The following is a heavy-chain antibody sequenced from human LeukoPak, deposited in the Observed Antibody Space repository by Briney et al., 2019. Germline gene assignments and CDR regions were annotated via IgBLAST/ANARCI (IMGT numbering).Heavy chain of an antibody. J-gene: IGHJ4*02. CDR1: GYTFTGYY. D-gene: IGHD2-15*01. CDR2: IIPIFGTA. V-gene: IGHV1-69*13. CDR3: ARAPLYSYFDY. Sequence: GASVKVSCKASGYTFTGYYMHWVRQAPGQGLEWMGGIIPIFGTANYAQKFQGRVTITADESTSTAYMELSSLRSEDTAVYYCARAPLYSYFDYWGQGTLVTVSS.